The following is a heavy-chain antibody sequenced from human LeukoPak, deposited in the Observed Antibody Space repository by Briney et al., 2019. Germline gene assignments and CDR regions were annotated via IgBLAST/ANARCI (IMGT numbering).Heavy chain of an antibody. CDR2: MHPNSGNT. Sequence: ASVKVSCKASGYTFTSYDINWVRQATGQGLEWMGWMHPNSGNTGYAQKFQGRVTMTRNTSISTAYMELSSLRSEDTAVYYCARGASVYYDFWSGYPKRGAYFDYWGQGTLVTVSS. D-gene: IGHD3-3*01. J-gene: IGHJ4*02. CDR3: ARGASVYYDFWSGYPKRGAYFDY. CDR1: GYTFTSYD. V-gene: IGHV1-8*01.